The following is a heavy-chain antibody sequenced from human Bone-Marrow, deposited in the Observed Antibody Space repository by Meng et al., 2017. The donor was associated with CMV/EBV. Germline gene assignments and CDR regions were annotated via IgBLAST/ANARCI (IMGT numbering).Heavy chain of an antibody. D-gene: IGHD1-26*01. V-gene: IGHV1-8*01. Sequence: ASVKVSCKASGYTFTSYDINWVRQATGQGLEWMGWMNAHSGLTAYAHKFQGRVTMTRNTSITTAYMELSSMRSEDTAVYYCARGRSGSHIWGQGTLVTVSS. CDR3: ARGRSGSHI. J-gene: IGHJ4*02. CDR2: MNAHSGLT. CDR1: GYTFTSYD.